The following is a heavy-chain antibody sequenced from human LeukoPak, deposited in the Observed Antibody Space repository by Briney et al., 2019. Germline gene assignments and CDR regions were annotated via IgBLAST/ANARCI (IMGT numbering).Heavy chain of an antibody. Sequence: PSETLSLTCAVYGGSFSGYFWSWIRQPPGKGLEWIGEINHGVSTNYNPSLKSRVTISVDTSKNQFSLRLSPVTAADTAVYYCARGQQQLADYYYYYMDVWGKGTTVTVSS. D-gene: IGHD6-13*01. J-gene: IGHJ6*03. CDR2: INHGVST. V-gene: IGHV4-34*01. CDR3: ARGQQQLADYYYYYMDV. CDR1: GGSFSGYF.